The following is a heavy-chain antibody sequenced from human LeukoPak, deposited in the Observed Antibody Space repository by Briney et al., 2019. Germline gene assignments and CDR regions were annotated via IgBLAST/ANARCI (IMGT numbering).Heavy chain of an antibody. CDR2: VDPEDGET. J-gene: IGHJ5*02. Sequence: ASVKVSCKVSGYTFTDYYMRWVQQAPGKGLEWMGLVDPEDGETIYAEKFQGRVTITADTSTDTAYMELSSLRSEDTAVYYCATVDIVATIRGWFDPWGQGTLVTVSS. V-gene: IGHV1-69-2*01. CDR1: GYTFTDYY. CDR3: ATVDIVATIRGWFDP. D-gene: IGHD5-12*01.